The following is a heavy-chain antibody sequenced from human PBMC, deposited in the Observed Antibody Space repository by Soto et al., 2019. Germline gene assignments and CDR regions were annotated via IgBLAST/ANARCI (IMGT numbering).Heavy chain of an antibody. D-gene: IGHD1-26*01. J-gene: IGHJ4*02. CDR2: ITSDGDTT. CDR3: VKGNQLLRYYFEW. V-gene: IGHV3-64D*06. Sequence: TGGSLRLSCSASGFAFSSCAMHWVRQAPGKRLEYVSGITSDGDTTYHADSVKGRFTISRDNSKNTLYLQMSSLRVEDTAVYYCVKGNQLLRYYFEWWGQGTVVTVSS. CDR1: GFAFSSCA.